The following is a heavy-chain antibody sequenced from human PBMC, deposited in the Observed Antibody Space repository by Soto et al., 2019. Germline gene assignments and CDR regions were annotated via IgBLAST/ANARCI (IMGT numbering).Heavy chain of an antibody. CDR2: IYYSGST. CDR1: GGSVSSGSYY. Sequence: QVQLQESGPGLVKPSETLSLTCTVSGGSVSSGSYYWSWIRQPPEKELEWIGNIYYSGSTNYNPSLKSRVTISLDTSKNQFSLRLTSVTAADTAVYYCAGLGQHLAIDYWGQGTLVTVSS. J-gene: IGHJ4*02. D-gene: IGHD6-13*01. CDR3: AGLGQHLAIDY. V-gene: IGHV4-61*01.